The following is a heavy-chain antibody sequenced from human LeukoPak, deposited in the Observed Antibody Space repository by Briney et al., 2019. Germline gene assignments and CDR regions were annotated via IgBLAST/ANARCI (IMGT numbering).Heavy chain of an antibody. CDR2: IYYIGRT. D-gene: IGHD5-12*01. CDR3: ARKTWIRDYYYMDV. Sequence: SDTLSLTCTVAGGSISSYYWSWIRQPPGNGLESIVYIYYIGRTKHNSSLKSRVTISVDTSKNQFSLKLSSVTAADTAVYYCARKTWIRDYYYMDVWGKGTTVTVSS. V-gene: IGHV4-59*01. CDR1: GGSISSYY. J-gene: IGHJ6*03.